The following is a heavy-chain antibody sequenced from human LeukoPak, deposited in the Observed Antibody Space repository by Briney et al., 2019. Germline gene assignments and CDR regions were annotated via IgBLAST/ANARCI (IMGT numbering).Heavy chain of an antibody. J-gene: IGHJ5*02. CDR3: AKGIDSGYDYRWFDP. D-gene: IGHD5-12*01. V-gene: IGHV3-23*01. Sequence: GGSLRLSCAASGFTFSSYAMSWVRQAPGKGLGWVSAISGSGGSTYYADSVKGRFTISRDNSKNTLYLQMNSLRAEDTAAYYCAKGIDSGYDYRWFDPWGQGTLVTVSS. CDR1: GFTFSSYA. CDR2: ISGSGGST.